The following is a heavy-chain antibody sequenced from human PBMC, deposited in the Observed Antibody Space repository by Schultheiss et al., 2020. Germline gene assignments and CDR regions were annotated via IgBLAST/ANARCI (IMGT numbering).Heavy chain of an antibody. V-gene: IGHV4-34*10. CDR1: GGSFSGYY. J-gene: IGHJ5*02. Sequence: SQPLSPTCAVYGGSFSGYYWSWIRQPPGKGLEWIGEINHSGSTNYNPSLKSRITMSVDTSKNQFYLKLSSVTAADTAVYYCARSLAQTRCAWGQGTLVTVSS. CDR2: INHSGST. CDR3: ARSLAQTRCA.